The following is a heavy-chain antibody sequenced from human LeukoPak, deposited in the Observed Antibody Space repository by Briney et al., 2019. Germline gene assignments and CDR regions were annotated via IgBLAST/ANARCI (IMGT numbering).Heavy chain of an antibody. V-gene: IGHV3-21*01. Sequence: GKSLRLSCAASGFTFRDYTMNWVRQAPGKGLEWVSAISKSGTYIKYADSVKGRFTVSRDNAKNSLFVQMNSLRVEDTAVYFCAREVLIVVEPAANTIDYWGQGTRVTVSS. CDR1: GFTFRDYT. CDR2: ISKSGTYI. CDR3: AREVLIVVEPAANTIDY. D-gene: IGHD2-2*01. J-gene: IGHJ4*02.